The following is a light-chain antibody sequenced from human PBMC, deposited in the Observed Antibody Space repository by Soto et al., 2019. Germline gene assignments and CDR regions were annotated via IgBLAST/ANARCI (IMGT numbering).Light chain of an antibody. CDR2: EVS. V-gene: IGLV2-14*01. CDR1: SSDVGGYNY. CDR3: SSYTSSSTYV. Sequence: QSALTQPASVSGSPGQSSTISCTGTSSDVGGYNYVSWYQQHPGKAPKLMMYEVSNRPSGVSNRFSGSKSGNTASLTISGLQAEDEADYYCSSYTSSSTYVCGTGTKLTVL. J-gene: IGLJ1*01.